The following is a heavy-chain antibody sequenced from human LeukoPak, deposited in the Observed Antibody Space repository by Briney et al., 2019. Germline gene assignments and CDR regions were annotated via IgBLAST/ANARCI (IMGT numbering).Heavy chain of an antibody. CDR3: AGYCTNGVCPSEH. J-gene: IGHJ1*01. CDR1: GGSISSYY. V-gene: IGHV4-4*07. Sequence: SEILSLTCTVSGGSISSYYWSWIRQPAGKGLEWIGRIYTSGSTNYNPSLKSRVTMSVDTSKNQFSLKLSSVTAADTAVYYCAGYCTNGVCPSEHWGQGTLVTVSS. D-gene: IGHD2-8*01. CDR2: IYTSGST.